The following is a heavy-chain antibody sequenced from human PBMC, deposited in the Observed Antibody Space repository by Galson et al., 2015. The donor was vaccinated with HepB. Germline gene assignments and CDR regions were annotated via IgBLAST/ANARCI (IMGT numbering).Heavy chain of an antibody. CDR1: RFTFGDYA. Sequence: SLRLSCAASRFTFGDYAMSWFRQAPGKGLEWVGFIRRKAYGGTKQYAASVKGRFTISRDESKSIAYLQMNSLKTEDTAVYYCTREDYYYYYMDVWGKGTKVTVSS. J-gene: IGHJ6*03. CDR2: IRRKAYGGTK. CDR3: TREDYYYYYMDV. V-gene: IGHV3-49*03.